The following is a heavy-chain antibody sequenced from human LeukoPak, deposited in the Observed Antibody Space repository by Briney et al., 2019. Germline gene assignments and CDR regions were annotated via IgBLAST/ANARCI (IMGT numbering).Heavy chain of an antibody. D-gene: IGHD6-6*01. CDR3: AKGNKGEYSN. V-gene: IGHV3-9*01. J-gene: IGHJ4*02. Sequence: GGSLRLSCAASGFTFDDYAMHWVRQAPGKGLEWVSGISWNSGNIGYADSVRGRFTISRDNAKNSLYLQMNSLRAEDTAVYYCAKGNKGEYSNWGQGTLVTVSS. CDR2: ISWNSGNI. CDR1: GFTFDDYA.